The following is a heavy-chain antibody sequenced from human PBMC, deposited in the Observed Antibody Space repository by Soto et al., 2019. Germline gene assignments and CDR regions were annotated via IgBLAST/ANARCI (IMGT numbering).Heavy chain of an antibody. Sequence: GGSLRLSCAASGFPFSSYAISWVRDAPGRGLEGVAASTGAGGGTYNLEAVKGRFTVSRDNSKKTVYLQLDGLRAEDTAVYYCAKGHSDYQGDYNYYGMDVWGQGTTVTVSS. CDR3: AKGHSDYQGDYNYYGMDV. CDR1: GFPFSSYA. V-gene: IGHV3-23*01. CDR2: STGAGGGT. J-gene: IGHJ6*02. D-gene: IGHD6-25*01.